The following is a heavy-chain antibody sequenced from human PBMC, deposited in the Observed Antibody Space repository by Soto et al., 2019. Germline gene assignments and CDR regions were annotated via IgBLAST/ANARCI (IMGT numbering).Heavy chain of an antibody. CDR1: GFSLSNARMG. CDR2: IFSNDDK. J-gene: IGHJ3*02. Sequence: QVTLKESGPVLVKPTETLTLTCTVSGFSLSNARMGVSWIRQPPGKALEWLAHIFSNDDKSYSTFLKSRLTISKATSKSQVVLTMTSMDPVDTATYYCARSLVISFGGVVTYDAFDIWGQGTMVTVSS. CDR3: ARSLVISFGGVVTYDAFDI. D-gene: IGHD3-16*01. V-gene: IGHV2-26*01.